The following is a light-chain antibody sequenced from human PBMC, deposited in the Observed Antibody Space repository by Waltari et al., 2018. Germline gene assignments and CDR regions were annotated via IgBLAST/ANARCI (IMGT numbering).Light chain of an antibody. J-gene: IGKJ4*01. CDR3: QQCYRTPLT. Sequence: DIVMTQSPDSLAVSLGERATINYKSIQSVVFSSNNRNYLAWYQQKPGQPPKLLIYWASTRESGVPDRFSGSGSGTDFTLTIRSLQAEDVAVYYCQQCYRTPLTFGGGTKVEIK. CDR2: WAS. CDR1: QSVVFSSNNRNY. V-gene: IGKV4-1*01.